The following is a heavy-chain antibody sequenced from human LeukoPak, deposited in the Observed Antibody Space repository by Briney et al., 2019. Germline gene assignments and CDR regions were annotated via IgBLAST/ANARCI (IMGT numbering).Heavy chain of an antibody. CDR2: IKQDGSET. J-gene: IGHJ4*02. CDR3: ARDFWGAYRVDFFDY. Sequence: GGSLRLSCAASGFIFSNYWMSWVRRAPGKGLEWVVNIKQDGSETYYVDSVRGRFTISRDNAKNSLYLQMNSLRADDTAIYYCARDFWGAYRVDFFDYWGQGTLVTVSS. D-gene: IGHD3-3*01. CDR1: GFIFSNYW. V-gene: IGHV3-7*01.